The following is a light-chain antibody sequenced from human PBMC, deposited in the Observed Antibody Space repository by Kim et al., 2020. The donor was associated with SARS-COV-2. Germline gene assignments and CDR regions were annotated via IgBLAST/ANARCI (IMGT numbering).Light chain of an antibody. CDR1: SSNVGINF. CDR2: NDN. Sequence: GQRVTISCSGSSSNVGINFVNWYQQLPGTAPKVFIYNDNQRPSGVPDRFSGSRSGTSASLAISGLQSEDEADYYCATWDVSLNGWVFGGGTQLTVL. CDR3: ATWDVSLNGWV. J-gene: IGLJ3*02. V-gene: IGLV1-44*01.